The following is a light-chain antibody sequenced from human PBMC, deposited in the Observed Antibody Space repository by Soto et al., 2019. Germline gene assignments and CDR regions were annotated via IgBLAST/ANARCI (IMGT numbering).Light chain of an antibody. Sequence: EIVLTQSPATLSLSPGERATLSCRSSQSVRTYLAWYQQKPGQAPRLLIYDASNRAAGIPARFSGSGSGTDFTLTISSLAPEDFAVYYCQQRSNWPVTFGQGTKVDIK. CDR3: QQRSNWPVT. V-gene: IGKV3-11*01. J-gene: IGKJ1*01. CDR1: QSVRTY. CDR2: DAS.